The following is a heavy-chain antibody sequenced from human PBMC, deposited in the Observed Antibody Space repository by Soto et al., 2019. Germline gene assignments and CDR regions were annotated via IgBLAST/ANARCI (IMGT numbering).Heavy chain of an antibody. CDR1: GGSISSYY. D-gene: IGHD2-21*02. J-gene: IGHJ5*02. V-gene: IGHV4-59*01. CDR3: ARVAPPYCGGDCYSGWFDP. Sequence: SETLSLTCTVSGGSISSYYWSWIRQPPGKGLEWIGCIYYSGSTNYNPSLKGRVTISVDTSKNQFSLKLSSVTAADTAVYYCARVAPPYCGGDCYSGWFDPWAQGTLVTVYS. CDR2: IYYSGST.